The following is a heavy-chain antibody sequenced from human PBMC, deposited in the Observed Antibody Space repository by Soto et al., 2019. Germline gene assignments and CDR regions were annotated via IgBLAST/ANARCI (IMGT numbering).Heavy chain of an antibody. J-gene: IGHJ6*02. CDR1: GGSISSSNW. CDR3: ARSPDSSGYYPRWYYYGMDV. Sequence: QVQLQESGPGLEKPSGTLSLTCAVSGGSISSSNWWSWVRQPPGKGLEWIGEIYHSGSTNYNPSLKSRVTISVDKSKNQFSLKLSSVTAADTAVYYCARSPDSSGYYPRWYYYGMDVWGQGTTVTVSS. V-gene: IGHV4-4*02. CDR2: IYHSGST. D-gene: IGHD3-22*01.